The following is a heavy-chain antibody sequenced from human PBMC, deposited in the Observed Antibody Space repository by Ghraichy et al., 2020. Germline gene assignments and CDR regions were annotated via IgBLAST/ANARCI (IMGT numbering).Heavy chain of an antibody. CDR1: GGSFSGFY. Sequence: SETLSLTCAVYGGSFSGFYWNWIRQPPGKGLEWIGEINHSGSTNYNPSLKSRVAISLDTSKNQFSLKLNSVTAADTAVYYCARGSVDSSGYPYYFDYWGQGTLVTVSS. J-gene: IGHJ4*02. CDR2: INHSGST. D-gene: IGHD3-22*01. V-gene: IGHV4-34*01. CDR3: ARGSVDSSGYPYYFDY.